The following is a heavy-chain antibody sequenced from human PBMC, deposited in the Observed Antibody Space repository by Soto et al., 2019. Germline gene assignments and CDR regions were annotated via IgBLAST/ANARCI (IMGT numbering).Heavy chain of an antibody. J-gene: IGHJ6*04. Sequence: EEPLVESGGGLVQPGGSLRLSCGASRLTFSGYWMSWVRQAPGKGLEWVANIKHAGSEEHYVDSVKGRFTISRDDAKNSVYLQMTSLRADDTAVYHCVRDWDVWGKGTTVTVSS. V-gene: IGHV3-7*01. CDR1: RLTFSGYW. CDR2: IKHAGSEE. CDR3: VRDWDV.